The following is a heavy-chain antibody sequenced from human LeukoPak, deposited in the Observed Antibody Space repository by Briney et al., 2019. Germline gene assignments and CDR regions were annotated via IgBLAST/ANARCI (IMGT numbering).Heavy chain of an antibody. D-gene: IGHD3-10*01. Sequence: GGSLRLSCAASGFTFPSYAMSWVRQAPGRGLEWVSVISGSGDSTHYADSVKGRFTISRDNSKNTLYVQMSSLRAEDTATYYCATGDGSGTNYFYYYGMDVWGQGTRVTVSS. CDR1: GFTFPSYA. V-gene: IGHV3-23*01. CDR3: ATGDGSGTNYFYYYGMDV. CDR2: ISGSGDST. J-gene: IGHJ6*02.